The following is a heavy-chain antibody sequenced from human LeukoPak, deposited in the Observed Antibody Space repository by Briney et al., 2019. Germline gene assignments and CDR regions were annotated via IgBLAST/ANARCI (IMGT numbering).Heavy chain of an antibody. J-gene: IGHJ5*02. CDR2: IYYSGST. D-gene: IGHD3-10*01. Sequence: SETLSLTCTVSGGSISSYYWSWIRQPPGKRLEWIGYIYYSGSTNYNPSLKSRVTISVDTSKNQFSLKLSSVTAADTAVYYCARRELRGVTGFDPWGQGTLVTVSS. V-gene: IGHV4-59*08. CDR1: GGSISSYY. CDR3: ARRELRGVTGFDP.